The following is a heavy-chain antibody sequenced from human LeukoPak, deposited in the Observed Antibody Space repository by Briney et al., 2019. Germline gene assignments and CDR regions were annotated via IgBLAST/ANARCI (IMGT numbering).Heavy chain of an antibody. CDR3: ARACITMVRGVIHYFDY. D-gene: IGHD3-10*01. CDR1: VASISSSSHY. J-gene: IGHJ4*02. CDR2: IYYSGGT. Sequence: SETLSLTCTVSVASISSSSHYWGWIRQPPGKGLEWIGSIYYSGGTYYNPSLKSRVTISVDTSKNQFSLKLSSVTAADTAVYYCARACITMVRGVIHYFDYWGQGTLVTVSS. V-gene: IGHV4-39*07.